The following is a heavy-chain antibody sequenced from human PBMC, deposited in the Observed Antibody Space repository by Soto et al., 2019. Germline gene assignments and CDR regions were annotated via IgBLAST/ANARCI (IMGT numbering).Heavy chain of an antibody. V-gene: IGHV2-5*02. CDR2: IYCDDDK. CDR3: AHTMAPRIFDY. CDR1: GFSLITSGVG. Sequence: QITLKEAGPTLVKPKQTLTLTCTFSGFSLITSGVGVGWIRQPPGKALEWLALIYCDDDKGYSTSLKSRLTITKDTSKNQVVLTMTNMDPADTATYYCAHTMAPRIFDYWGQGTLVTVSS. J-gene: IGHJ4*02.